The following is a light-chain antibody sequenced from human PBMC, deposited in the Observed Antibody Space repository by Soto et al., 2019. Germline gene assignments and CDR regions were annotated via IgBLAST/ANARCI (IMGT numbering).Light chain of an antibody. V-gene: IGLV2-8*02. CDR2: EVS. J-gene: IGLJ3*02. CDR3: SSYAGDNKWV. CDR1: SSDVGGSKY. Sequence: QSALTQPPSASRSPGQSVTISCTGTSSDVGGSKYVSWYQQHPGKAPKVIIYEVSKWPSGVPDRFSGSKSGNTASLTVSGLQAEDEADYYCSSYAGDNKWVFGGGTKLTVL.